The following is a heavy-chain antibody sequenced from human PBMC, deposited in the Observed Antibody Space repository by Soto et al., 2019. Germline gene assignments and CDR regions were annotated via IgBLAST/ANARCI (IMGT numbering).Heavy chain of an antibody. D-gene: IGHD3-16*02. J-gene: IGHJ4*02. CDR2: ISGSGGST. V-gene: IGHV3-23*01. CDR3: AKDYDYIWGSYRPYYYFDY. CDR1: GFTFSSYA. Sequence: HPGGSLRLSCAASGFTFSSYAMSWVRQAPGKGLEWVSAISGSGGSTYYADSVKGRFTISRDNSKNTLYLQMNSLRVEDTAVYYCAKDYDYIWGSYRPYYYFDYWGQGTLVTVSS.